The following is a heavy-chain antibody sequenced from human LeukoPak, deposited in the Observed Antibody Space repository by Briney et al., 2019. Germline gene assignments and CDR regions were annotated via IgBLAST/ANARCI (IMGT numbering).Heavy chain of an antibody. V-gene: IGHV3-9*03. CDR3: AKDNGRYYYYYMDV. CDR1: GFTFDDYA. Sequence: PGRSLRLSCAASGFTFDDYAMHWVRQAQGKGLEWVSGISWNSGSIGYADSVKGRFTISRDNAKNSLYLQMNSLRAEDMALYYCAKDNGRYYYYYMDVWGKGTTVTVSS. CDR2: ISWNSGSI. J-gene: IGHJ6*03.